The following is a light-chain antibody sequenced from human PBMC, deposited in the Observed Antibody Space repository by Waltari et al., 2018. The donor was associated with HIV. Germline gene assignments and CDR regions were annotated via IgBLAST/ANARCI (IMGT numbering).Light chain of an antibody. V-gene: IGLV1-51*02. CDR3: ATWDSILTAGV. CDR2: ENN. J-gene: IGLJ2*01. Sequence: QSVLTQPPSVSAAPGQKVTISCSGSSSNIENNYVSWYQQLPGTAPKLLIYENNRRPSCIPDRISGSKSGTSATLGITRLQTGDEADYYCATWDSILTAGVFGGGTKLTVL. CDR1: SSNIENNY.